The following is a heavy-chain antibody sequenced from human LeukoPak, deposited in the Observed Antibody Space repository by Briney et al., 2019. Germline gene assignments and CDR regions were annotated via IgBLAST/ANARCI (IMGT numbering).Heavy chain of an antibody. CDR2: ISGSGGST. Sequence: GGSLRLSCAASGFTVSSNYMSWVRQAPGKGLEWVSAISGSGGSTYYADSVKGRFTISRDNSKNTLYLQMNSLRAEDTAVYYCAKGDVVTALNYWGQGTLVTVSS. CDR1: GFTVSSNY. V-gene: IGHV3-23*01. D-gene: IGHD2-21*02. J-gene: IGHJ4*02. CDR3: AKGDVVTALNY.